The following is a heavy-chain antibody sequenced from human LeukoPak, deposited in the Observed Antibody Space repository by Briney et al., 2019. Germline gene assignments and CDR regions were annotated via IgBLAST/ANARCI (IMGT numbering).Heavy chain of an antibody. CDR3: AREYDPFGVVISDY. CDR2: ISSSSSTI. CDR1: GFTFSSYS. D-gene: IGHD3-3*01. V-gene: IGHV3-48*01. Sequence: GGSLRLSCAASGFTFSSYSMNWVRQAPGKGREGVSYISSSSSTIYYADSVKGRFTISRDNAKNSLYLQMNSLRAEDTAVYYCAREYDPFGVVISDYWGQGTLVTVSS. J-gene: IGHJ4*02.